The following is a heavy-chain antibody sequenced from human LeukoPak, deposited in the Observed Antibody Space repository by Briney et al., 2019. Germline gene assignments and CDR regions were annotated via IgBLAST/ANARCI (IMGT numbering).Heavy chain of an antibody. CDR1: GFTFSSYA. CDR2: ISSNGGST. V-gene: IGHV3-64D*06. Sequence: GGSLRLSCTASGFTFSSYAMHWVRQAPGKGLEYVSAISSNGGSTYYADSVKGRFTISRDNSKNTLYLQMSSLRAEDTAVYYCVKEGIPGYSSSWYGVDYWGQGTLVTVSS. CDR3: VKEGIPGYSSSWYGVDY. D-gene: IGHD6-13*01. J-gene: IGHJ4*02.